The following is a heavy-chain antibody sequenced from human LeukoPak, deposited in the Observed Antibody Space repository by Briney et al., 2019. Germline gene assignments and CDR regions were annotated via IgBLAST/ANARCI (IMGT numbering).Heavy chain of an antibody. CDR3: ARRPDYGGTPTFDY. CDR1: GLTVSSTY. CDR2: IYSDGST. Sequence: GGSLRLSCAASGLTVSSTYMSWVRQAPGKGLEWVSAIYSDGSTYYADSVKGRFTISRDNSKNTVYLQMNSLRAEDTAVYFCARRPDYGGTPTFDYWGQGTLVTVSS. V-gene: IGHV3-66*01. D-gene: IGHD4-23*01. J-gene: IGHJ4*02.